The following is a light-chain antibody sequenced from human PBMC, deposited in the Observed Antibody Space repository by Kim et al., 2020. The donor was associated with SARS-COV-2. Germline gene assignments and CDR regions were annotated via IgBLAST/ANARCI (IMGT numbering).Light chain of an antibody. J-gene: IGKJ3*01. CDR2: DAS. CDR1: QSTRTY. V-gene: IGKV3-20*01. Sequence: WSPGERATLSCRASQSTRTYLAWYQQKRGQAPRLLIYDASSRATGIPDRFSGSGSGTDFTLTISRLEPEDFTMYYCQQYDDLPRTFGPGTKVDIK. CDR3: QQYDDLPRT.